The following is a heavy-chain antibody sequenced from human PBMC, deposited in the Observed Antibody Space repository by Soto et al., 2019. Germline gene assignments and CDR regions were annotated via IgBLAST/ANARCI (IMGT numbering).Heavy chain of an antibody. Sequence: SETLSLTCTVADGSISNFYWSWIRQPPGKELEWIGYISCSGYTNYNPSLHRRVSISAATSQHKFSLNLTSVTAAPTAVYSRARAPLILTRSYFDSWGKRHTVTVSS. CDR2: ISCSGYT. CDR1: DGSISNFY. J-gene: IGHJ4*02. V-gene: IGHV4-59*01. CDR3: ARAPLILTRSYFDS. D-gene: IGHD2-21*01.